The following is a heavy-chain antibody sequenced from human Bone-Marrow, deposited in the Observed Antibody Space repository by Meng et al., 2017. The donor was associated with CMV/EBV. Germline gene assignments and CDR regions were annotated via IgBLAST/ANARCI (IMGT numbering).Heavy chain of an antibody. CDR2: ISYDGSNK. D-gene: IGHD2-2*01. V-gene: IGHV3-30*03. Sequence: GGSLRLSCAVYGGSFSGYYWSWNRQPPGKGLEWVAVISYDGSNKYYADSVKGRFTISRDNSKNTLYLQMNSLRAEDTAVYYCARDLRDIVVVPAAMAYYYYGMDVWGQGTTVTGSS. CDR3: ARDLRDIVVVPAAMAYYYYGMDV. J-gene: IGHJ6*02. CDR1: GGSFSGYY.